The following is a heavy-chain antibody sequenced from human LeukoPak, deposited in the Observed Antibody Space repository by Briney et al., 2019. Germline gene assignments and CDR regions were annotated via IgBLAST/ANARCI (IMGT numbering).Heavy chain of an antibody. J-gene: IGHJ4*02. V-gene: IGHV5-51*01. CDR1: GYSFTTYW. CDR3: ARHSPLNGNSFDF. Sequence: GESLKISCKGSGYSFTTYWIGWVRQMPGKGLEWMGIIYPGDSTAKYSPSFQGQVTFSADKSISTAYLQWNSLKASDTAMYYCARHSPLNGNSFDFWGQGTLVTVSS. CDR2: IYPGDSTA. D-gene: IGHD1-1*01.